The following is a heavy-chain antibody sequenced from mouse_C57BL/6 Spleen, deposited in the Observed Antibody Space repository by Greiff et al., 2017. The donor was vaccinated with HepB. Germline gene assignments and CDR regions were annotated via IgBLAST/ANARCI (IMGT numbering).Heavy chain of an antibody. CDR2: IWGVGST. Sequence: VHLVESGPGLVAPSQSLSITCTVSGFSLTSYGVDWVRQSPGKGLEWLGVIWGVGSTNYNSALKSRLSISKDNSKSQVFLKMNSLQTDDTAMYYCARQLRPDSGAMDYWGQGTSVTVSS. J-gene: IGHJ4*01. V-gene: IGHV2-6*01. CDR1: GFSLTSYG. D-gene: IGHD3-2*02. CDR3: ARQLRPDSGAMDY.